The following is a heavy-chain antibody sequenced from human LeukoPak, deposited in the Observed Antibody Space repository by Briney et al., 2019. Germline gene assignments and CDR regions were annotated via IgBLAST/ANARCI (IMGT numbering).Heavy chain of an antibody. V-gene: IGHV3-33*01. CDR1: GFTFSSYG. J-gene: IGHJ6*02. D-gene: IGHD6-13*01. CDR3: ARDPLQQQLVLTYYYYGMDV. CDR2: IWYDGSNK. Sequence: GGSLRLSCAASGFTFSSYGMHWVRQAPGKGLEWVAVIWYDGSNKYYADPVKGRFTISRDNSKNTLYLQMNSLRAEDTAVYYCARDPLQQQLVLTYYYYGMDVWGQGTTVTVSS.